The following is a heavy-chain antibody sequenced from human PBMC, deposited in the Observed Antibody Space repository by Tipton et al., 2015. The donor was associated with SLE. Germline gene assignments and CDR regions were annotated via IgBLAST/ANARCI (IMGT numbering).Heavy chain of an antibody. CDR2: INYSGST. CDR3: ARVRYDFWSGYFDY. V-gene: IGHV4-59*08. D-gene: IGHD3-3*01. CDR1: GGSISSHY. J-gene: IGHJ4*02. Sequence: TLSLTCTVSGGSISSHYWSWIRRPPGKALEWIAYINYSGSTNYNPSLKSRVTMSVDTSKNQFSLKLSSVTAADTAVYYCARVRYDFWSGYFDYWGQGTLVTVSS.